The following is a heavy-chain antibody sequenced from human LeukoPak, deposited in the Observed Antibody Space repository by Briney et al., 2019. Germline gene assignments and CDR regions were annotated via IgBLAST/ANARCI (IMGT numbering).Heavy chain of an antibody. CDR3: AKAGRVWGYFDWLSDYFDY. V-gene: IGHV3-23*01. D-gene: IGHD3-9*01. J-gene: IGHJ4*02. CDR2: INGSGGST. Sequence: PGGSLRLSCAASGFTFSSYAMSWVRQAPGKGLEWVSAINGSGGSTYYADSVKGRFTISRDNTKNTLYLQMNSLRAEDTAVYYCAKAGRVWGYFDWLSDYFDYWGQGTLVTVSS. CDR1: GFTFSSYA.